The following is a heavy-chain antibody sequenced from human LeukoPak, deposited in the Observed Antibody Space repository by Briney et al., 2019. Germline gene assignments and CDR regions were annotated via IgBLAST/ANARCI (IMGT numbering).Heavy chain of an antibody. CDR2: ISSNGGST. Sequence: GGSLRLSCAASGFTFSSYAMHWVRQAPGKGLEYVSAISSNGGSTYYANSVKGRFTISRDNSKNTLYLQMGSLRAEDMAVYYCARKGCSGYDRGFDYWGQGTLVTVSS. D-gene: IGHD5-12*01. J-gene: IGHJ4*02. CDR3: ARKGCSGYDRGFDY. V-gene: IGHV3-64*01. CDR1: GFTFSSYA.